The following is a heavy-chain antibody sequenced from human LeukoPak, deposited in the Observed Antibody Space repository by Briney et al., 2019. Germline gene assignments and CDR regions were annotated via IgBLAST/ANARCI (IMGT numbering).Heavy chain of an antibody. CDR2: IYYSGST. V-gene: IGHV4-59*01. Sequence: SETLSLTCTVSGGSINSYYWSWIRQPPGKGLEWIGYIYYSGSTNYNPSLKSRVTISVDTSKNQFSLRLSSVTAADTAVYYCARSDGYGLVGIWGQGTMVTVSS. D-gene: IGHD3-10*01. CDR3: ARSDGYGLVGI. CDR1: GGSINSYY. J-gene: IGHJ3*02.